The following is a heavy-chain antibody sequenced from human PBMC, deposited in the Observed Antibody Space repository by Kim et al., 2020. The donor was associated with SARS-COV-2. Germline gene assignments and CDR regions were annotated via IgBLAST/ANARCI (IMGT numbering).Heavy chain of an antibody. CDR2: IYYSGST. CDR1: GGSISSSSYY. V-gene: IGHV4-39*07. D-gene: IGHD3-10*01. Sequence: SETLSLTCTVSGGSISSSSYYWGWIRQPPGKGLEWIGSIYYSGSTYYNPSLKSRVTISVDTSKNQFSLKLSSVTAADTAVYYCARDVSWFGESDYFDYWG. J-gene: IGHJ4*01. CDR3: ARDVSWFGESDYFDY.